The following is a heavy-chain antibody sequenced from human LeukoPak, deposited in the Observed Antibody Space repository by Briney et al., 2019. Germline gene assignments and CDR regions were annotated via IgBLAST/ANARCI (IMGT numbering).Heavy chain of an antibody. CDR1: GFTFSSYA. Sequence: GGSLRLSCAASGFTFSSYAMSWVRQAPGKGLEWVSTISGSGGSTYYADSVKGRFTISRDNSKNMLYLQMNSLRAEDTAVYYCARYYNDSSGFWARNMDVWGKGTTVTVSS. CDR3: ARYYNDSSGFWARNMDV. D-gene: IGHD3-22*01. CDR2: ISGSGGST. V-gene: IGHV3-23*01. J-gene: IGHJ6*03.